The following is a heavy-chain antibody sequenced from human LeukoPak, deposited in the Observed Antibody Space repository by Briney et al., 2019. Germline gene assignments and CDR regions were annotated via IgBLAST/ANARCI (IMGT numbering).Heavy chain of an antibody. V-gene: IGHV3-30*04. CDR1: GFTFSSYA. CDR2: ISYDGSNK. CDR3: ARLKTHCSGGSCPFDY. D-gene: IGHD2-15*01. J-gene: IGHJ4*02. Sequence: PGGSLRLSCAASGFTFSSYAMHWVRQAPGKGLEWVAVISYDGSNKYYADSVTGRFTISRDNSKNTLYLQMNSLRAEDTAVYYCARLKTHCSGGSCPFDYWGQGTLVTVSS.